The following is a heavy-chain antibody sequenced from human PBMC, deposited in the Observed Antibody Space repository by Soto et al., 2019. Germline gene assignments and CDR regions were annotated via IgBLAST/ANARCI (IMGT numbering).Heavy chain of an antibody. J-gene: IGHJ6*02. CDR1: GGSFSGYY. V-gene: IGHV4-34*01. Sequence: PSETLSLTCAVYGGSFSGYYWSWIRQPPGKGLEWIGEINHSGSTNYNPSLKSRVTISVDTSKNQFSLKLSSVTAADTAVYYCARGKQAYGSGSSPRFHYGMDVWAQGTTVTVSS. CDR2: INHSGST. CDR3: ARGKQAYGSGSSPRFHYGMDV. D-gene: IGHD3-10*01.